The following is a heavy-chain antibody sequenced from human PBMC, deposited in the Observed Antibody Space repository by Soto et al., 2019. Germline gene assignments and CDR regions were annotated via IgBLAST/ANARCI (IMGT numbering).Heavy chain of an antibody. D-gene: IGHD5-12*01. CDR1: GFSLSTSGVG. CDR3: AHVYGGYYNFDY. Sequence: QITLKESGPTLVKPTQTLTLTCTFSGFSLSTSGVGVGWIRQPPGKALEWLALIYWDDDKRYSPSLKSRLTITKDTSKNQVVLTMTNMDPVDTATYHCAHVYGGYYNFDYWVQGTLVTVSS. J-gene: IGHJ4*02. V-gene: IGHV2-5*02. CDR2: IYWDDDK.